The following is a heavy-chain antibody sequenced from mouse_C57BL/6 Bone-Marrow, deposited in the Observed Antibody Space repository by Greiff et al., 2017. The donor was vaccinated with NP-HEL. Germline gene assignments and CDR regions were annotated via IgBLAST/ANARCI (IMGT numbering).Heavy chain of an antibody. CDR1: GYTFTTYP. CDR2: FHPYNDDT. Sequence: QVQLKESGAELVKPGASVKMSCKASGYTFTTYPIEWMKQNHGKSLEWIGNFHPYNDDTKYNEKFKGKATLTVEKSSSTVYLELSRLTSDDSAVYYCARGGYGSSYRYFDVWGTGTTVTVSS. J-gene: IGHJ1*03. CDR3: ARGGYGSSYRYFDV. D-gene: IGHD1-1*01. V-gene: IGHV1-47*01.